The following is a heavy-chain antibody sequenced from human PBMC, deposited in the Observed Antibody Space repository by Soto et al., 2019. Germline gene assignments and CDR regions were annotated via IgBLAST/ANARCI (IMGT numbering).Heavy chain of an antibody. D-gene: IGHD6-13*01. V-gene: IGHV3-23*01. CDR1: GFTFSSYA. Sequence: EVQLLESGGGLVQPGGSLRLSCAASGFTFSSYAMSWVRQAPGKWLEWVSAISGSGGSTYYADSVKGRFTISRDNSKNTLYLIMNDLRAEDTAVDYCAKRRPYSSSWYEDYWGQGTLVTVSS. CDR3: AKRRPYSSSWYEDY. J-gene: IGHJ4*02. CDR2: ISGSGGST.